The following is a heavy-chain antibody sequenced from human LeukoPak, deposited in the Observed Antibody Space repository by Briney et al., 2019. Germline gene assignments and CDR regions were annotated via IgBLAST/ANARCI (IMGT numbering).Heavy chain of an antibody. CDR2: INPSGGST. V-gene: IGHV1-46*01. CDR1: GYILSSYY. CDR3: ARTYCGSDCNNRYFDY. Sequence: ASVKVSCKASGYILSSYYMHWVRQAPGQGLEWMGIINPSGGSTDYAQKFQGRVSMTRDKSTGTVYLELNSLRSEDTALYYCARTYCGSDCNNRYFDYWGQGTLVTVSS. D-gene: IGHD2-21*02. J-gene: IGHJ4*02.